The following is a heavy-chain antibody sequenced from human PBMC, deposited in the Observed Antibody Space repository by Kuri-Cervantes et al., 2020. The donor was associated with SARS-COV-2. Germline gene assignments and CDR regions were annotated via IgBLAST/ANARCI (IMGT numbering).Heavy chain of an antibody. V-gene: IGHV3-48*04. CDR3: ASPIYCSSTSCYLGRSHDAFDI. D-gene: IGHD2-2*01. CDR2: ISSSGSTI. CDR1: GFTFSSYG. J-gene: IGHJ3*02. Sequence: GESLKISCAASGFTFSSYGMHWVRQAPGKGLEWVSYISSSGSTIYYADSVKGRFTISRDNAKNSLYLQMNSLRAEDTAVYYCASPIYCSSTSCYLGRSHDAFDIWGQGTMVTVSS.